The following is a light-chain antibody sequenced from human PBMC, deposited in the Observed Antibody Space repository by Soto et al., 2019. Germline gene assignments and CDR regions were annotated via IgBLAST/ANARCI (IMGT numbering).Light chain of an antibody. CDR3: QQSYGTPHT. CDR2: AAS. J-gene: IGKJ4*01. V-gene: IGKV1-39*01. Sequence: DIQMTQSPSSLSASVGDRVTITCRASQSISSYLNWYQQKPGKAPKLLIYAASSLQSGVPSRFSGSGSGTDFTLTISSLQPEDFATYYCQQSYGTPHTFGGGTKVDIK. CDR1: QSISSY.